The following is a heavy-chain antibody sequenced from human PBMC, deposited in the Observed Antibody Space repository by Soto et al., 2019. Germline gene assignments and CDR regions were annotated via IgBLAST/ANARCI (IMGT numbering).Heavy chain of an antibody. J-gene: IGHJ5*02. D-gene: IGHD2-8*01. CDR1: GDSINDDGHS. V-gene: IGHV4-30-2*01. CDR3: ARAVFCTDGFCFPNWLDP. Sequence: SETLSLTCTVSGDSINDDGHSWSWIRQPPGEALEWIGYIYQTGTTQYNPSLSSRVSISADRSKNQFSLHLTSVTAADTAVYYCARAVFCTDGFCFPNWLDPWGQGILVTVSS. CDR2: IYQTGTT.